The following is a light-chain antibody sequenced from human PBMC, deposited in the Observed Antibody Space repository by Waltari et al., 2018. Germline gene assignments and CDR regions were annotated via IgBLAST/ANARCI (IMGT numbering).Light chain of an antibody. CDR2: DAS. V-gene: IGKV3-15*01. Sequence: DIMMTQSPATLSVSPGSRPTPSCGASQTVTNKLAWYQQKPGQAPRLLIYDASTRATGIPARFSGSQSGTEFTLTITSLQSEDFGIYYCQQYNNWPLTFGPGTKVDIK. CDR1: QTVTNK. CDR3: QQYNNWPLT. J-gene: IGKJ3*01.